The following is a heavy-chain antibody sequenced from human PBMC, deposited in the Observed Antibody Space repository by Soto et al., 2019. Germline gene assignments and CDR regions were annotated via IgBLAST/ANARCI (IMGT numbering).Heavy chain of an antibody. D-gene: IGHD3-3*01. CDR1: GYSFTSYW. V-gene: IGHV5-51*01. CDR3: ARERSTTMGAFDI. J-gene: IGHJ3*02. CDR2: IYPGDSDT. Sequence: PGESLKISCKGSGYSFTSYWIGWVRQMPGKGLEWMGIIYPGDSDTRYSPSFQGQVTISADKPISTAYLQWSSLKASDTAMYYCARERSTTMGAFDIWGQGTMVTVSS.